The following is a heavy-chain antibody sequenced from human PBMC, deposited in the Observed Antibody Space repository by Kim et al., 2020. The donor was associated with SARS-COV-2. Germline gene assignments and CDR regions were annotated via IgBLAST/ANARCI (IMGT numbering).Heavy chain of an antibody. CDR2: IYHSGST. V-gene: IGHV4-38-2*02. D-gene: IGHD6-19*01. Sequence: SQTLSLTCTVSGYSISSGYYWGWIRQPPGKGLEWIGSIYHSGSTYYNPSLKSRVTISVDTSKNQFSLKLSSVTAADTAVYYCASSVKIPGIAVAGAYWGQ. J-gene: IGHJ4*02. CDR1: GYSISSGYY. CDR3: ASSVKIPGIAVAGAY.